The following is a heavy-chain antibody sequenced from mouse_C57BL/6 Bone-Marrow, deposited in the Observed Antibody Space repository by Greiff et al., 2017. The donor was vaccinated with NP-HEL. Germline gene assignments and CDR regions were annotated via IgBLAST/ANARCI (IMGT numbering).Heavy chain of an antibody. J-gene: IGHJ3*01. V-gene: IGHV1-81*01. Sequence: VHLVESGAELARPGASVKLSCKASGYTFTSYGISWVKQRTGQGLEWIGEIYPRSGNTYYNEKFKGKATLTADKSSSTAYMELRSLTSEDSAVYFCAQTGAWFAYWGQGTLVTVSA. CDR2: IYPRSGNT. CDR1: GYTFTSYG. D-gene: IGHD4-1*01. CDR3: AQTGAWFAY.